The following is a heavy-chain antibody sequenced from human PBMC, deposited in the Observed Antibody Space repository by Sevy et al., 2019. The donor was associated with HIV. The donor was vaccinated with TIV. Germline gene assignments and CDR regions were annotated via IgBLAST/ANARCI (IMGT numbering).Heavy chain of an antibody. CDR3: AREGCTKPHDY. CDR1: GFTFSKYS. D-gene: IGHD2-8*01. V-gene: IGHV3-23*01. CDR2: LSFGCGEI. Sequence: GGSLKISCAASGFTFSKYSMSWVRQPPGKGLEWVSTLSFGCGEINYADSVKGRFTISRDNSKSSVYLQMNNLRPEDTAVYYCAREGCTKPHDYWGQGILVTVSS. J-gene: IGHJ4*02.